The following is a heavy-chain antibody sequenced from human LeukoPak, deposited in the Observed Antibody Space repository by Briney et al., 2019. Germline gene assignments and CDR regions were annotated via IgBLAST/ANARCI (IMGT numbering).Heavy chain of an antibody. D-gene: IGHD3-22*01. J-gene: IGHJ4*02. Sequence: ASVKVSCKASGYTFTSYGTSWVRQAPGQGLEWMGWISAYNGNTNYAQKLQGRVTMTTDTSTSTAYMELRSLRSDDTAVYYCANYDSSGYSSYWGQGTLVTVSS. CDR3: ANYDSSGYSSY. CDR1: GYTFTSYG. V-gene: IGHV1-18*01. CDR2: ISAYNGNT.